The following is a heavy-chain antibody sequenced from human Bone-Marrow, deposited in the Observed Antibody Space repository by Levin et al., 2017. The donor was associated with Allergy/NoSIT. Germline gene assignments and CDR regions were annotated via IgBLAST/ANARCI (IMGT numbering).Heavy chain of an antibody. J-gene: IGHJ6*02. Sequence: PGGSLRLSCAASGFTFSSYAMSWVRQAPGKGLEWVSAISGSGGSTYYADSVKGRFTISRDNSKNTLYLQMNSLRAEDTAVYYCANRIRSPRNCGGDCRYYYGMDVWGQGTTVTVSS. V-gene: IGHV3-23*01. CDR3: ANRIRSPRNCGGDCRYYYGMDV. CDR2: ISGSGGST. D-gene: IGHD2-21*02. CDR1: GFTFSSYA.